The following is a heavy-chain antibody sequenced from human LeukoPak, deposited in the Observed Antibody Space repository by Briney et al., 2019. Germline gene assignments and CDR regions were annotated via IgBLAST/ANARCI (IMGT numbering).Heavy chain of an antibody. D-gene: IGHD2-2*01. CDR1: GFTFSSYW. Sequence: GGSLRLSCAASGFTFSSYWMSWVRQAPGKGLEWVSNIKQDGSEKYYVDSVKGRFTISRDNAKNSLYLQMNSLRAEDTAVYYCAREDIVVITAAMLGPGMDVWGQGTTVNVSS. CDR3: AREDIVVITAAMLGPGMDV. J-gene: IGHJ6*02. V-gene: IGHV3-7*01. CDR2: IKQDGSEK.